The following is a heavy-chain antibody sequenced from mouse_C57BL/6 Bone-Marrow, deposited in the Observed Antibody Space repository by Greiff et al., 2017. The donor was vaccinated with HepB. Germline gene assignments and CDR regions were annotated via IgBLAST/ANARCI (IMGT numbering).Heavy chain of an antibody. Sequence: QVQLKQPGAELVRPGSSVKLSCKASGYTFTSYWMHWVKQRPIQGLEWIGNIDPSDSETHYNQKFKDKATLTVDKSSSTAYMQLSSLTSEDSAVYYCVFQVPYAMDYWGQGTSVTVSS. CDR1: GYTFTSYW. CDR3: VFQVPYAMDY. V-gene: IGHV1-52*01. CDR2: IDPSDSET. D-gene: IGHD3-2*02. J-gene: IGHJ4*01.